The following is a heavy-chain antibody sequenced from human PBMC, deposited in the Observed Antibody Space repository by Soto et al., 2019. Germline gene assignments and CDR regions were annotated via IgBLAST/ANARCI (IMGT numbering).Heavy chain of an antibody. CDR2: LSFDGNNE. J-gene: IGHJ4*02. CDR1: GFTFSNYA. CDR3: AKKVNSGPGSQYFDY. D-gene: IGHD3-10*01. Sequence: GGSLRLSCAASGFTFSNYAIHWVRQAPGKGLDWVAVLSFDGNNEHYADSVKGRFTISRDNSKNTLFLQMNSLRAEDTAIYYCAKKVNSGPGSQYFDYWGQGTLVTVSS. V-gene: IGHV3-30-3*02.